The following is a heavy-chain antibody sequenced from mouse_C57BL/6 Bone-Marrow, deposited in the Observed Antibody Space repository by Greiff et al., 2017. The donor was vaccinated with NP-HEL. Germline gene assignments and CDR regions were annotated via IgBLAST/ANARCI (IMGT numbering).Heavy chain of an antibody. CDR3: TTEGLRLDY. CDR2: IDPENGDT. J-gene: IGHJ2*01. V-gene: IGHV14-4*01. Sequence: EVQLQQSGAELVRPGASVKLSCTASGFNIKDDYMHWVKQRPEQGLEWIGWIDPENGDTEYASKFQGKATITADTSSNTAYLQLSSLTSEDTAVYYCTTEGLRLDYWGQGTTLTVSS. CDR1: GFNIKDDY. D-gene: IGHD2-4*01.